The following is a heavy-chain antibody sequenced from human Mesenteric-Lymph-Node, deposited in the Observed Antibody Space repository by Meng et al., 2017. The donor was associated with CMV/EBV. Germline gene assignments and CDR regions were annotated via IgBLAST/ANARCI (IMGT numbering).Heavy chain of an antibody. V-gene: IGHV3-48*03. J-gene: IGHJ4*02. CDR3: ARDSWPGCSGGSCFPFDY. D-gene: IGHD2-15*01. Sequence: GGSLRLSCAASGFIFSTSEMNWVRQAPGKGLEWLSYISTGGVIRYYADSVTGRFTISRDNSKNTLYLQMNSLRAEDTAVYYCARDSWPGCSGGSCFPFDYWGQGTLVTVSS. CDR2: ISTGGVIR. CDR1: GFIFSTSE.